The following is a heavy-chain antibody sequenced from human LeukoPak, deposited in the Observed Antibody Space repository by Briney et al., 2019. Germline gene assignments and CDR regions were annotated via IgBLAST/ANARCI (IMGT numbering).Heavy chain of an antibody. CDR3: ARGGGGVTDNDYIYYYMDV. Sequence: WASVKVSCKASGYTFTSYGINWVRQATGQGLEWMGWTNPNSGNTGYAQKFQGRVTITRNTSISTAYMELSSLRSEDTAVYYCARGGGGVTDNDYIYYYMDVWGKGTTVTVSS. J-gene: IGHJ6*03. V-gene: IGHV1-8*03. CDR1: GYTFTSYG. D-gene: IGHD3-16*01. CDR2: TNPNSGNT.